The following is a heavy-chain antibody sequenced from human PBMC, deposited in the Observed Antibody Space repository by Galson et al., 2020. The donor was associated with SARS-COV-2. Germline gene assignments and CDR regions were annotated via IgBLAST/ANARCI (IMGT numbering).Heavy chain of an antibody. D-gene: IGHD4-17*01. CDR3: ARDEGGVTTTLWYFDL. CDR2: FNPNSGGT. Sequence: ASVTVSCKASGYTFTDYYIHWVRQAPGQGLEWMGWFNPNSGGTDLAQRFQGRVTMTRDTSISTAYMELIRLRSDDTAVYYCARDEGGVTTTLWYFDLWGRGTLVTVSS. V-gene: IGHV1-2*02. J-gene: IGHJ2*01. CDR1: GYTFTDYY.